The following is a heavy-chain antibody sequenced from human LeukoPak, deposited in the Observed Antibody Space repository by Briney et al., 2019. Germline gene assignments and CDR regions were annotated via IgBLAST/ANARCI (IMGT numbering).Heavy chain of an antibody. D-gene: IGHD6-19*01. Sequence: GGSLRLSCAASGFIFSNYAMSWVRQAPGKGLEWVSAIDSTGAYTWYADSVKGRFTISRDNSKNTLYLQMNSLRAEDTAVYYCAKGPTNHYSSGWYVDYWGQGTLVTVSS. J-gene: IGHJ4*02. CDR2: IDSTGAYT. V-gene: IGHV3-23*01. CDR1: GFIFSNYA. CDR3: AKGPTNHYSSGWYVDY.